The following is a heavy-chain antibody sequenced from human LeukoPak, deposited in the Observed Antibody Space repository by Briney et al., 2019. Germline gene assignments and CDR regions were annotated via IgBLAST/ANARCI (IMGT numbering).Heavy chain of an antibody. V-gene: IGHV1-2*06. J-gene: IGHJ3*01. CDR2: SDPKSGAT. CDR3: ARDPPGTTAFDL. D-gene: IGHD1-1*01. CDR1: GYTFTSYY. Sequence: ASVQVSCKTSGYTFTSYYIHWLRQAPGQRFEWMGRSDPKSGATKYEHFQGRVTMTRDTSISTAYMELSRLTSDDTAVFYCARDPPGTTAFDLWGQGTMVTVSS.